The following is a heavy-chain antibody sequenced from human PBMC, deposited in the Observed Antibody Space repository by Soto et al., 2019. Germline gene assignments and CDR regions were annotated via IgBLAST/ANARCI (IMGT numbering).Heavy chain of an antibody. CDR3: ARRIAAAGTMRTHRPKHWYFDL. J-gene: IGHJ2*01. Sequence: QVQLQQWGAGLLKPSETLSLTCAVYGGSFSGYYWSWIRQPPGKGLEWIGEINHSGSTNYNPSLKSRVPISVDTSKTQFSLKLSSGTAADTAVYYCARRIAAAGTMRTHRPKHWYFDLWGRGTLVTVSS. D-gene: IGHD6-13*01. CDR2: INHSGST. CDR1: GGSFSGYY. V-gene: IGHV4-34*01.